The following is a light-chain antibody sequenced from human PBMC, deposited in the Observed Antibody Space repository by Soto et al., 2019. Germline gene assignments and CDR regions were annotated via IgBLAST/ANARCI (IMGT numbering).Light chain of an antibody. Sequence: DIVMTQSPDSLAVSLGERATINCKSSQSVLYSSNNKNNLVWYQQKPGQPPKLLIYWASTRESGVPDRFSGSGSGTDFTLTIRSLQAEDVAVYCCQQSYSTPPTFGQGTQVEIK. J-gene: IGKJ1*01. V-gene: IGKV4-1*01. CDR2: WAS. CDR3: QQSYSTPPT. CDR1: QSVLYSSNNKNN.